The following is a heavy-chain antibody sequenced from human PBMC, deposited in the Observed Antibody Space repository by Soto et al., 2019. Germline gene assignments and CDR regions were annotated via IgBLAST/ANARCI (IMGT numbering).Heavy chain of an antibody. D-gene: IGHD3-10*01. Sequence: EVQLVESGGDLVQPGGSLRLSCAASGFTFSSSWMHWVRQTPGKGLVWVSRINSDGSGTVYADSVKGRFTISKDIAKNPLYLQMNSLRAEGTAVYFCATAGEGYFASWGPGTLVTVSS. CDR3: ATAGEGYFAS. J-gene: IGHJ4*02. CDR2: INSDGSGT. V-gene: IGHV3-74*01. CDR1: GFTFSSSW.